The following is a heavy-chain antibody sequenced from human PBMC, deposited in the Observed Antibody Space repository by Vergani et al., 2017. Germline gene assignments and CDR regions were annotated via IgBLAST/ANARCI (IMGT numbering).Heavy chain of an antibody. V-gene: IGHV3-21*01. D-gene: IGHD2-2*01. CDR2: ISSSSSYI. CDR3: ARDLGYCSSTSCYYSYHSGMDV. CDR1: GFTFSSYS. J-gene: IGHJ6*02. Sequence: EVQLVESGGGVVRPGGSLRLSCAASGFTFSSYSMNWVRQAPGKGLEWVSSISSSSSYIYYADSVKGRFTISRDNAKNSLYLQMNSLRAEDTAVYYCARDLGYCSSTSCYYSYHSGMDVWGQGTTVTVSS.